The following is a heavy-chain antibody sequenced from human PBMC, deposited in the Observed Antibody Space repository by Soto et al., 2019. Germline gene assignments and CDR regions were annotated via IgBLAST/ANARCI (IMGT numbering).Heavy chain of an antibody. CDR2: ISRSTTHI. CDR3: ARDLQMATIRGGDY. D-gene: IGHD5-12*01. V-gene: IGHV3-21*02. Sequence: EVQLVESGGGLVKPWGSLRLSCTASGFTFNTYSMNWVRQAPGRGLEWVSSISRSTTHILYADSVKGRFTISRDNGKNSLYLQMNSLRAEDTAVYYCARDLQMATIRGGDYWGQGTQVTVSS. J-gene: IGHJ4*02. CDR1: GFTFNTYS.